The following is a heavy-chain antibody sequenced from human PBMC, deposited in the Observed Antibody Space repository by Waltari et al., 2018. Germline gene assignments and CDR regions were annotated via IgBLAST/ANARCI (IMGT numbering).Heavy chain of an antibody. Sequence: QVQLVQSGAEVKKPGASVKVSCKASGYTFTSYAMHWVRQAPGQRLEWMGWINAGNGNTKYSQKFQGRVTITRDTSASTAYMELSSLRSEDTAVYYCAGGSSWSPTWYFDLWGRGTLVIVSS. D-gene: IGHD6-13*01. J-gene: IGHJ2*01. V-gene: IGHV1-3*01. CDR3: AGGSSWSPTWYFDL. CDR1: GYTFTSYA. CDR2: INAGNGNT.